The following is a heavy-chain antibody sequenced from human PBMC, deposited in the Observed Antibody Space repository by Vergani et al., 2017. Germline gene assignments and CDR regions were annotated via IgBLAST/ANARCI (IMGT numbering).Heavy chain of an antibody. V-gene: IGHV1-18*04. CDR3: ARDTGIAVAGELGY. CDR1: GYTFSSYG. Sequence: QVQLVQSGAEVKKPGASVKVSCKASGYTFSSYGISWVRQAPGQGLEWLGWISAYNGNTNYAQKVQGRVTMTTDTSTSTAYMELRGLRSDDTAVYYCARDTGIAVAGELGYWGQGTLVTVSS. D-gene: IGHD6-19*01. J-gene: IGHJ4*02. CDR2: ISAYNGNT.